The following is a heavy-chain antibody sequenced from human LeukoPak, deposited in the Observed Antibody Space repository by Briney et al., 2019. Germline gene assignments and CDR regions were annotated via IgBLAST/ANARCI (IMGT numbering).Heavy chain of an antibody. D-gene: IGHD2-2*01. CDR2: INHSGST. CDR1: GGSFSGYY. J-gene: IGHJ3*02. Sequence: PSETLSLTCAVYGGSFSGYYWSWIRQSPGKGLEWIGEINHSGSTNYNPSLKSRVTISVDTSKNQFSLKLSPVTAADTAVYYCARGGGIVVVPAAMGYAFDIWGQGTMVTVSS. V-gene: IGHV4-34*01. CDR3: ARGGGIVVVPAAMGYAFDI.